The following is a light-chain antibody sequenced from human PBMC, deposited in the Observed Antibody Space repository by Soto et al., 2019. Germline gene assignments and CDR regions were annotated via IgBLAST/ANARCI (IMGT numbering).Light chain of an antibody. CDR1: QSVSSN. Sequence: EIVMTQSPATLSVSPGERATLSCRASQSVSSNLAWYHQKPSQAPRLLIYGASTRATGIPARFSGSGSGTEFTLTISSLQSEDFAVYYCQQYNNWLTFGGGTKVEIK. J-gene: IGKJ4*01. CDR3: QQYNNWLT. V-gene: IGKV3D-15*01. CDR2: GAS.